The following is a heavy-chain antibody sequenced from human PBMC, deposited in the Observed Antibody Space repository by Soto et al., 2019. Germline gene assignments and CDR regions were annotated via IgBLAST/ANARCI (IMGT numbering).Heavy chain of an antibody. V-gene: IGHV1-69*06. Sequence: SVKVSCKTSGFTFNVYGIHWVRQAPGQGLEWMGGLIPIYDEPNYAQKFQGRVTITADKSTATVYLELNSLRSEDTAVYFCARVRDPHLDHYGLDVWGQGTTVTVSS. J-gene: IGHJ6*02. CDR3: ARVRDPHLDHYGLDV. CDR1: GFTFNVYG. CDR2: LIPIYDEP.